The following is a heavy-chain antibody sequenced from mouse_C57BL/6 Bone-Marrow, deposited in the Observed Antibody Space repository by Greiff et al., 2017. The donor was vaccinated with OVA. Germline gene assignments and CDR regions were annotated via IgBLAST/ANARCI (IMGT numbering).Heavy chain of an antibody. D-gene: IGHD1-1*02. V-gene: IGHV1-76*01. Sequence: QVQLKESGAELVRPGASVKLSCKASGYTFTDYYINWVKQRPGQGLEWIARIYPGSDNIYYNVKFKDKATLTAEKSSSTAYMQLSSLTSEDSAVYFCARSGLWSYWYFDVWGIGTTVTVSS. J-gene: IGHJ1*03. CDR3: ARSGLWSYWYFDV. CDR1: GYTFTDYY. CDR2: IYPGSDNI.